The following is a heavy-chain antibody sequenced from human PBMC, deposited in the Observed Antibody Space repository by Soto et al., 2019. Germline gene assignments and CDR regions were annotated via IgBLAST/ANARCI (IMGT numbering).Heavy chain of an antibody. CDR1: GFTFSSYA. D-gene: IGHD1-26*01. J-gene: IGHJ4*02. CDR3: AKGIVGVTTSYFEY. Sequence: PGGSLRLSCAASGFTFSSYAMSWVRQAPGKGLDWVSSISIGGGSIYSADSVKGRFTTSRDNSKNTLYLQMNSLRAEDTAVYYCAKGIVGVTTSYFEYWGQGTLVTVSS. V-gene: IGHV3-23*01. CDR2: ISIGGGSI.